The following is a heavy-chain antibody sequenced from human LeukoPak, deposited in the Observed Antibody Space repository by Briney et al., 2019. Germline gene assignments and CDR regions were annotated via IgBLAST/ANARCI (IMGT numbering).Heavy chain of an antibody. J-gene: IGHJ4*02. CDR1: GFTFSSYG. D-gene: IGHD6-25*01. V-gene: IGHV3-30*03. Sequence: GGSLRLSCAASGFTFSSYGMHWVRQAPGKGLEWVAVISYDGSNKYYADSVKGRFTISRDNSKNTLYLQMNSLRAEDTAVYYCARDGTRYSIGKFFDSWGQGTLVTVSS. CDR2: ISYDGSNK. CDR3: ARDGTRYSIGKFFDS.